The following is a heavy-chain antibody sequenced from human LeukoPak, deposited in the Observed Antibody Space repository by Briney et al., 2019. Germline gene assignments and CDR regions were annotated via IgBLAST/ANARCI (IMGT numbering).Heavy chain of an antibody. Sequence: GGSLRLSCTASGFNFGDYAMSWFRQAPGKGLEWVGRIKSKTDGGTTDYAAPVKGRFTISRDDSKNTLYLQMNGLETEDTAVYYCTTDVLERRTYYFDYWGQGTLVTVSS. V-gene: IGHV3-15*01. CDR1: GFNFGDYA. CDR3: TTDVLERRTYYFDY. D-gene: IGHD1-1*01. J-gene: IGHJ4*02. CDR2: IKSKTDGGTT.